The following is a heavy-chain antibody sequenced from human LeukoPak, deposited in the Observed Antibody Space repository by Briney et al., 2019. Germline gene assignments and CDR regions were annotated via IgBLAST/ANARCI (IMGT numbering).Heavy chain of an antibody. Sequence: SQTLSLTCTVSGGSISSGVYYWSWIRQHPGKGLEWIGYIYYSGSTYYNPSLKSRVTISVDTSKNQFSLKLSSVTAADTAVYYCARAPALYYYDSSGYVDYWGQGTLVTVSS. V-gene: IGHV4-31*03. CDR3: ARAPALYYYDSSGYVDY. CDR2: IYYSGST. D-gene: IGHD3-22*01. J-gene: IGHJ4*02. CDR1: GGSISSGVYY.